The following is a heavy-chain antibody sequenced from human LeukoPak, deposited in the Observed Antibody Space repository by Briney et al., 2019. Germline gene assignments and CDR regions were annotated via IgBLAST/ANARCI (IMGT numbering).Heavy chain of an antibody. J-gene: IGHJ4*02. Sequence: PGGSLRLPCAASGFTFSSYAMSWVRQAPGKGMEWVSAISGSGGSTYYADSVKGRFTISRDNSKNTLYLQMNSLRAEDTAVYYCAKDPWSYDSSGYGAGDYWGQGTLVPVSS. V-gene: IGHV3-23*01. CDR3: AKDPWSYDSSGYGAGDY. CDR2: ISGSGGST. D-gene: IGHD3-22*01. CDR1: GFTFSSYA.